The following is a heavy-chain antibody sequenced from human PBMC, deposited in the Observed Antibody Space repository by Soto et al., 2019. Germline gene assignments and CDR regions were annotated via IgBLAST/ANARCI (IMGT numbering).Heavy chain of an antibody. V-gene: IGHV4-59*01. CDR3: ARSNGDYGDD. D-gene: IGHD4-17*01. CDR1: GDSISSYY. Sequence: KPSETLSLTCTVSGDSISSYYWSWIRQPPGKGLEWIGYIYYSGSTNYNPSLKSRVTISVDTSKNQFSLKLSSVTAADTAVYYCARSNGDYGDDWSQGTLVTVSS. J-gene: IGHJ4*02. CDR2: IYYSGST.